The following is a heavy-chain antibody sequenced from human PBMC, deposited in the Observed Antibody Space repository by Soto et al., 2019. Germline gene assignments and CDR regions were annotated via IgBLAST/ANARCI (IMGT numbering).Heavy chain of an antibody. D-gene: IGHD6-13*01. Sequence: PVGSLRLSCAASGFTFSSYWMSWVRQAPGKGLEWVASIKGDGGEKNYVDSVKGRFTISRDNAKNSLYLQMNSLRAEDKAVYYCARGVTGMAYWGQGTLVTVSS. V-gene: IGHV3-7*01. J-gene: IGHJ4*02. CDR2: IKGDGGEK. CDR1: GFTFSSYW. CDR3: ARGVTGMAY.